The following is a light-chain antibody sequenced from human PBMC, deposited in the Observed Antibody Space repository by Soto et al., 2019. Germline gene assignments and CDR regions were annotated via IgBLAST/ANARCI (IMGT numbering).Light chain of an antibody. CDR3: QPYGSSPRLT. V-gene: IGKV3-20*01. CDR2: GAS. J-gene: IGKJ4*01. CDR1: QSVSSSY. Sequence: EIVLTQSPGTLSLSPGERATLSCRASQSVSSSYLAWYQQKPGQAPRLLIYGASSRATGIPDRFSGSGSGTDFTLTVSRLEPEDLAVYYCQPYGSSPRLTFGGGTKVEIK.